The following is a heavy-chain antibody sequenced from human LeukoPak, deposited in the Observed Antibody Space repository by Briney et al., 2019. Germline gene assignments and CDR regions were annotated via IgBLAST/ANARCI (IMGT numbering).Heavy chain of an antibody. CDR1: GYDFINYG. J-gene: IGHJ4*02. D-gene: IGHD6-6*01. V-gene: IGHV1-18*01. Sequence: GASVKVSCKASGYDFINYGISWVRQAPGQGLEWMGWRSIYNGNTDYKLQGRVTMTTDTSTSTAYMEARSLRSDDTAVYHCARGGPFPSSSSSREYYLDYWGQGTLVTVSS. CDR3: ARGGPFPSSSSSREYYLDY. CDR2: RSIYNGNT.